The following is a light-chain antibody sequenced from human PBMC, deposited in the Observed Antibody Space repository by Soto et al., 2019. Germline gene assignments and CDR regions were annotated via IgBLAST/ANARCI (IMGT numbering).Light chain of an antibody. J-gene: IGLJ2*01. CDR2: GNS. V-gene: IGLV1-40*01. CDR3: QSYDSSLSGSV. CDR1: SSNIGAGYD. Sequence: QAVVTQPPSVSGAPGQSVTISCTGSSSNIGAGYDVHWYQQLPGTAPKLLIYGNSNRPSGVPDRFSGSKSGTSASLAITGLQAEDEADYYCQSYDSSLSGSVFGGGTKLTGL.